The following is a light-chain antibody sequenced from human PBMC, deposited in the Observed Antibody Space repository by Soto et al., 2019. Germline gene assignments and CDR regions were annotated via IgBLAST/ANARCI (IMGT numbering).Light chain of an antibody. V-gene: IGKV1-27*01. CDR2: AAS. CDR3: QKYNSAPRT. J-gene: IGKJ1*01. CDR1: QSIIDY. Sequence: DIPMTQSPSSLAASVGDRVTITCRASQSIIDYLDWYQQKPGKAPKLLIYAASTLQSGVPSRFSGSGAGTDFTLTISSLQTVDVATYYCQKYNSAPRTFGQGTKVELK.